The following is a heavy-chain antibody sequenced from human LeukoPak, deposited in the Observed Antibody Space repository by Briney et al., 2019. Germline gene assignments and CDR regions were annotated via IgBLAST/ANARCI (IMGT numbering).Heavy chain of an antibody. CDR1: GFTFSDHY. Sequence: GGSLRLSCAASGFTFSDHYMDWVRQAPGKGLEWVGRTRNKANSYTTEYAASVKGRFTISRDDSKNSLYLRMNSLKTEDTAVYYCASYSTSGSYYDYWGQGTLVTVSS. D-gene: IGHD1-26*01. J-gene: IGHJ4*02. CDR3: ASYSTSGSYYDY. V-gene: IGHV3-72*01. CDR2: TRNKANSYTT.